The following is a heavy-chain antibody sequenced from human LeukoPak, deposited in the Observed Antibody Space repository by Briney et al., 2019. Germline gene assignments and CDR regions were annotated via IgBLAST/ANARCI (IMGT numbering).Heavy chain of an antibody. V-gene: IGHV1-8*01. J-gene: IGHJ6*02. CDR3: AVRGVIGPYYYYAMDV. CDR1: GYTFTSYD. Sequence: ASVKVSCKASGYTFTSYDINWVRQATGQGLEWMGWMNPNSGNTGYAQKFQGRVTMTRNTPIRTAYMELNSLRSEDTAVYYCAVRGVIGPYYYYAMDVWGQGTTVTVSS. D-gene: IGHD3-10*01. CDR2: MNPNSGNT.